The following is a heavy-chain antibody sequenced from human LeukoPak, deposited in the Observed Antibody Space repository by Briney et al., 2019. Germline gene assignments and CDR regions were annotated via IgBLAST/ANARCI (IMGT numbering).Heavy chain of an antibody. CDR3: ARDLLSFLVVVVAATPYFDY. V-gene: IGHV3-30*04. Sequence: GRSLRLSCAASGFTFSSYAMHWVRQAPGKGLEWVAVISYDGSNKYYADSVKGRFTISRDKSKTTLYLQMNSLRAEDTAVYYCARDLLSFLVVVVAATPYFDYWGQGTLVTVSS. J-gene: IGHJ4*02. D-gene: IGHD2-15*01. CDR2: ISYDGSNK. CDR1: GFTFSSYA.